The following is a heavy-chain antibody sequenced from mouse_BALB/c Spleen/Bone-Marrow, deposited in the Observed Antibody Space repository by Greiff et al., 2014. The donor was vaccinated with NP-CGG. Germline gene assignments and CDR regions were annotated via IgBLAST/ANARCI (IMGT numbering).Heavy chain of an antibody. CDR2: VDPYYGDT. CDR1: GYSFSGYN. D-gene: IGHD2-5*01. Sequence: VQLKQCGPELEKPGASVKISCKASGYSFSGYNLNWVKQNSGQSLEWIGNVDPYYGDTTYNQKFKGKATLTVDRSSSTAYMQLKRLTSEDSAVYYCARKAYYTNWWYFDVWGAGTTVTVSS. CDR3: ARKAYYTNWWYFDV. J-gene: IGHJ1*01. V-gene: IGHV1-39*01.